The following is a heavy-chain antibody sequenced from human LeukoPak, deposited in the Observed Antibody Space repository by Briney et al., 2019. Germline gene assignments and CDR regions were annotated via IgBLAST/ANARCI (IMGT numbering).Heavy chain of an antibody. CDR3: TRVDYRDRGGYFDF. Sequence: SETLSLTCTVSGDSTSSDTYSWGWIRQPPGKWLEWIGNGYYRGNTYYSPSLKSRVSISVDISRRLFSLRLASVTAADTAMYYCTRVDYRDRGGYFDFWGQGTVVAVSS. CDR2: GYYRGNT. D-gene: IGHD3-22*01. V-gene: IGHV4-39*07. CDR1: GDSTSSDTYS. J-gene: IGHJ4*02.